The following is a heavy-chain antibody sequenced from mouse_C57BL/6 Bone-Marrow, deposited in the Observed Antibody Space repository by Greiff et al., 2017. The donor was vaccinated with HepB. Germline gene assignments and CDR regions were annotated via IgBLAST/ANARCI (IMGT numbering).Heavy chain of an antibody. J-gene: IGHJ3*01. V-gene: IGHV5-4*01. Sequence: EVQLQESGGGLVKPGGSLKLSCAASGFTFSSYAMSWVRQTPEKRLEWVATISDGGSYTYYPDNVKGRFTISRDNAKNNLYLQMSHLKSEDTAMYYCARKLGAYWGQGTLVTVSA. CDR1: GFTFSSYA. D-gene: IGHD4-1*01. CDR2: ISDGGSYT. CDR3: ARKLGAY.